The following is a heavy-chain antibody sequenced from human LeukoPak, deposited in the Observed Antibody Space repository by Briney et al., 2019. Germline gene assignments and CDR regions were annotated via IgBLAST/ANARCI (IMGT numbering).Heavy chain of an antibody. CDR2: ISSSSGTI. CDR1: GFTFSSYS. D-gene: IGHD6-19*01. Sequence: PGGSVRLSCSGSGFTFSSYSMSWLRQAPGKGLEWLSYISSSSGTIYYADSVKGRFTISRDNAKNSLYLQMNTLRDEDTAVYYWARVGCFESWGQGTLVTVSS. V-gene: IGHV3-48*02. J-gene: IGHJ4*02. CDR3: ARVGCFES.